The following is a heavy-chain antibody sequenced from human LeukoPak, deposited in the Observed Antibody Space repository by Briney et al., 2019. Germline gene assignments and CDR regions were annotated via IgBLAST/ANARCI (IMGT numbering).Heavy chain of an antibody. V-gene: IGHV1-46*01. Sequence: GALVKVSCKASGYTFTNNYIHWVRQAPGQGLEWMGMIYPRDGSTSYAQKFQGRVTVTRDTSTSTVHMELSGLRSEDTAVYYCARDQEGFDYWGQGTLVTVSS. J-gene: IGHJ4*02. CDR1: GYTFTNNY. CDR3: ARDQEGFDY. CDR2: IYPRDGST.